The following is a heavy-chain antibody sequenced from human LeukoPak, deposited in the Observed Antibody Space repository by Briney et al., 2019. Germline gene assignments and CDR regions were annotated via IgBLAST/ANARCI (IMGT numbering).Heavy chain of an antibody. J-gene: IGHJ4*02. CDR1: GGSISSYY. CDR3: VLCQRYYDCAY. V-gene: IGHV4-59*01. CDR2: IYYSGST. Sequence: SETLSLTCTVSGGSISSYYWSWIRQPPGKGLEWIGYIYYSGSTNYNPSLKSRVTISVDTSKNQFSLKLSSVTAADTAVYYCVLCQRYYDCAYWGQGTLVTVSS. D-gene: IGHD3-3*01.